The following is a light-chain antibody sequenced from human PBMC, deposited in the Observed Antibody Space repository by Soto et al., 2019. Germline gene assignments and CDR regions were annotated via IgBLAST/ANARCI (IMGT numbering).Light chain of an antibody. Sequence: DIVMTQSPLSLPVTPGEPASISCRSSQSLLHSNGYNYLDWYLQKPGQSPQLLIYLGSNRSSWVPDRFSGSGSGTDFTLKISRVEAEDVGVSYCMQALQTPWTFGQGTKVEIK. CDR3: MQALQTPWT. V-gene: IGKV2-28*01. J-gene: IGKJ1*01. CDR1: QSLLHSNGYNY. CDR2: LGS.